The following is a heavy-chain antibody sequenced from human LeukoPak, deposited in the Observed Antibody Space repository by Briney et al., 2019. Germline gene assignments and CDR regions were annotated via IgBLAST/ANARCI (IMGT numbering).Heavy chain of an antibody. J-gene: IGHJ4*02. CDR1: GFTFSSYA. D-gene: IGHD3-16*01. CDR3: ARAWYDAYFDY. CDR2: ISYDGSNK. V-gene: IGHV3-30*04. Sequence: GGSLRLSCAASGFTFSSYATHWVRQAPGKGLEWVAVISYDGSNKYYADSVKGRFTISRDNSKNTLYLQMNSLRAEDTAVYYCARAWYDAYFDYWGQGTLVTVSS.